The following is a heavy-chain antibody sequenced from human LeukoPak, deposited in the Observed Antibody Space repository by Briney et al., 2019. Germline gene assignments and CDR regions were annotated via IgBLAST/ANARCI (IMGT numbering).Heavy chain of an antibody. D-gene: IGHD3-22*01. J-gene: IGHJ6*02. Sequence: GGSLRLSCAASGFAFSSYAMHWVRQAPGKGLEWVAVISYDGSNKYYADSVKGRFTISRDNAKNSLYLQMNSLRAEDTAVYYCAREGGSSGYPELVYYYYYGMDVWGQGTTVTVSS. CDR2: ISYDGSNK. CDR1: GFAFSSYA. CDR3: AREGGSSGYPELVYYYYYGMDV. V-gene: IGHV3-30-3*01.